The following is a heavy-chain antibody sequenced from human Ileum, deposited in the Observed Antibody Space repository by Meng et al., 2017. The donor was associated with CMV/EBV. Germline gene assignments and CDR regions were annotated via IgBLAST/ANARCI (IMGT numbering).Heavy chain of an antibody. V-gene: IGHV4-4*07. Sequence: VHLQESGQGLEQPSEPLSLTCTVSGGSVNNYYWSWIRQSAGKGLEWIGRFYSSDTYNYHPSLDSRVTMSLDTSKNQFSLNLRSVTAADTATYYCARGPGASTREGFDYWGLGTLVTVSS. CDR1: GGSVNNYY. J-gene: IGHJ4*02. CDR3: ARGPGASTREGFDY. CDR2: FYSSDTY. D-gene: IGHD1-26*01.